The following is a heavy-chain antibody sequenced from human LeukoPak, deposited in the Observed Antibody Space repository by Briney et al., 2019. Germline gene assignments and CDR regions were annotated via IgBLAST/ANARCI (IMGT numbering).Heavy chain of an antibody. CDR2: ISSNGGST. J-gene: IGHJ4*02. CDR3: ARGAVAGTGTPYYFDY. CDR1: GFTFSSYA. D-gene: IGHD6-19*01. V-gene: IGHV3-64*01. Sequence: PGESLRLSCAASGFTFSSYAMHWVRQAPGKGLEYVSAISSNGGSTYYANSVKGRFTISRDNSKNTLYLQMGSLRAEDMAVYYCARGAVAGTGTPYYFDYWGQGTLVTVSS.